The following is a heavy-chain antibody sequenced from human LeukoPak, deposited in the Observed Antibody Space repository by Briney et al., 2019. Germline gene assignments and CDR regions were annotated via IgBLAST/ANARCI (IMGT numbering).Heavy chain of an antibody. V-gene: IGHV4-4*07. CDR1: GVSISSYY. D-gene: IGHD4-17*01. CDR2: IYTSGST. J-gene: IGHJ6*02. CDR3: ARGNYGDYGGPYYYYGMDV. Sequence: SETLSLTCTVSGVSISSYYWSWIRQPAGKGLEWIGRIYTSGSTNYNPSLKSRVTMSVDTSKNQFSLKLSSVTAADTAVYYCARGNYGDYGGPYYYYGMDVWGQGTTVTVSS.